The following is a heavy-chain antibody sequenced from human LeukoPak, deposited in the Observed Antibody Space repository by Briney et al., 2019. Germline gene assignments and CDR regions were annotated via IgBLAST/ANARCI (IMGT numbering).Heavy chain of an antibody. CDR2: ISPGTI. J-gene: IGHJ6*02. Sequence: PGGSLRLSCAASGFTFSRHPMNWVRKAPGKGLEWVSYISPGTIYYADSVKGRFTISRDNAKNSLYLQMNSLRAEDTAVYYCTRDGRVAYEMDVWGQGTTVTVSS. CDR3: TRDGRVAYEMDV. V-gene: IGHV3-48*01. CDR1: GFTFSRHP. D-gene: IGHD2-15*01.